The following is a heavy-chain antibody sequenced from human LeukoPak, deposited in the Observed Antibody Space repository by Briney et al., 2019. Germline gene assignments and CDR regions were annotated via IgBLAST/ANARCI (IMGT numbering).Heavy chain of an antibody. CDR3: ARAPHDYGGNSYYFDY. Sequence: GGSLRLSCAASGFTFSSYSMNWVRQAPGKGLEWVSSISSSSSYIYYADSVKGRFTISRDNAKNSLYLQMNSLRAEDTAVYYCARAPHDYGGNSYYFDYWGQGTLATVSS. J-gene: IGHJ4*02. CDR1: GFTFSSYS. D-gene: IGHD4-23*01. CDR2: ISSSSSYI. V-gene: IGHV3-21*01.